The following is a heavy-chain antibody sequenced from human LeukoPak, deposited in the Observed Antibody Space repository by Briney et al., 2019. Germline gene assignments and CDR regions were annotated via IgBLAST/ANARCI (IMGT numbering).Heavy chain of an antibody. CDR1: GFTFSSYA. J-gene: IGHJ4*02. CDR3: AKDRESYQLSYFDY. D-gene: IGHD2-2*01. Sequence: GGSLRLSCAASGFTFSSYAMHWVRQAPGKGLEYVSAISSNGGSTYYANSVKGRFTISRDNSKNTLYLQMGSLRAEDTAVYYCAKDRESYQLSYFDYWGQGTLVTVSS. V-gene: IGHV3-64*01. CDR2: ISSNGGST.